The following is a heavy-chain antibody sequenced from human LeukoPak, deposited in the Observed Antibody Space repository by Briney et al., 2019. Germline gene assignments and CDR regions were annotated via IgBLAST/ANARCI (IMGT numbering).Heavy chain of an antibody. CDR2: VYYSGST. CDR3: ARHRSFDYLFPYDY. J-gene: IGHJ4*02. Sequence: SETLSLTCGVSGASISSYSHYWGWIRQPPGKGLEWIGSVYYSGSTYYNPSLKSRVTISIDTSKNQFSLNLRSVTAADTAVYYCARHRSFDYLFPYDYWGQGTLVIVSS. CDR1: GASISSYSHY. D-gene: IGHD3-9*01. V-gene: IGHV4-39*01.